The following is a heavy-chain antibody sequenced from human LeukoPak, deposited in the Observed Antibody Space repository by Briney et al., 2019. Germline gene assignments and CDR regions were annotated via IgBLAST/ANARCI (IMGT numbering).Heavy chain of an antibody. J-gene: IGHJ4*02. CDR3: ATFLGWFGEPRHYFDY. CDR2: IIPIFGTA. Sequence: ASVKVSCKASGGTFSSYAISWVRQAPGQGLEWMGGIIPIFGTANYAQKSQGRVTITADESTSTAYMELSSLRSEDTAVYYCATFLGWFGEPRHYFDYWGQGTLVTVSS. CDR1: GGTFSSYA. D-gene: IGHD3-10*01. V-gene: IGHV1-69*13.